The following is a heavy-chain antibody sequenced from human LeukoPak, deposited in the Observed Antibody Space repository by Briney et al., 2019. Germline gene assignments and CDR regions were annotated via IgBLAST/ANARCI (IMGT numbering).Heavy chain of an antibody. D-gene: IGHD3-10*01. CDR2: IKQDGSEK. CDR1: GFTFSSYA. CDR3: AKEGLWFGELFSYFDY. V-gene: IGHV3-7*03. J-gene: IGHJ4*02. Sequence: GGSLRLSCAASGFTFSSYAMHWVRQAPGKGLEWVANIKQDGSEKYYVDSVKGRFTISRDNAKNTLYLQMNSLRAEDTAVYYCAKEGLWFGELFSYFDYWGQGTLVTVSS.